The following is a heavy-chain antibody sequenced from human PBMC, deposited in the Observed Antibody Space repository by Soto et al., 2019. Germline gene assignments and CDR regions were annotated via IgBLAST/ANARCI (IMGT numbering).Heavy chain of an antibody. J-gene: IGHJ6*02. CDR3: TSSSNYAYYYYGMDV. Sequence: EVQLVESGGGLVQPGGSLKLSCAASGFTFSGSAMHWVRQASGKGLEWVGRIRSKANSYATAYAASVKGRFTISRDDSKNTAYLQMNSLKTEDTAVYYCTSSSNYAYYYYGMDVWGQGTTVTVSS. CDR2: IRSKANSYAT. D-gene: IGHD4-4*01. V-gene: IGHV3-73*02. CDR1: GFTFSGSA.